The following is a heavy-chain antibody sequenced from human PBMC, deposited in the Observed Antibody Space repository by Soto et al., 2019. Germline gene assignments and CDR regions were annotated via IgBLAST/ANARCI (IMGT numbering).Heavy chain of an antibody. CDR2: MNPNSGNT. CDR3: ARSLHDYGSFADY. V-gene: IGHV1-8*01. D-gene: IGHD4-17*01. J-gene: IGHJ4*02. Sequence: SVKVSCKASGYTFTSYDINWVRQATGQGLEWMGWMNPNSGNTGYAQKFQGRVTMTRNTSISTAYMELSSLRSEDTAVYYCARSLHDYGSFADYWGQGTLVTVSS. CDR1: GYTFTSYD.